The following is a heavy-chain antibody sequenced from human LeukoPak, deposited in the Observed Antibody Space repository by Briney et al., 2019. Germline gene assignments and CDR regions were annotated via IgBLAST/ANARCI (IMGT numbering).Heavy chain of an antibody. Sequence: SVKVSCKASGGTFSSYAISRVRQAPGQGLEWMGGIIPIFGTANYAQKFQGRVTITADESTSTAYMELSSLRSEDTAVYYCARDLDYYGSKWFDPWGQGTLVTVSS. V-gene: IGHV1-69*13. CDR2: IIPIFGTA. CDR1: GGTFSSYA. CDR3: ARDLDYYGSKWFDP. J-gene: IGHJ5*02. D-gene: IGHD3-10*01.